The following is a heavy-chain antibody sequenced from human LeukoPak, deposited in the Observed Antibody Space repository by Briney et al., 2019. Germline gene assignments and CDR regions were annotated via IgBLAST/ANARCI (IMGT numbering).Heavy chain of an antibody. D-gene: IGHD6-19*01. Sequence: GGSLRLSCAASGFTFDDYAMHWVRQAPGKGLKWVSGISWNSGSIGYADSVKGRFTISRDNAKNSLYLQMNSLRAEDTALYYCAKVTPSSGWYDFDYWGQGTLVTVSS. CDR2: ISWNSGSI. J-gene: IGHJ4*02. CDR3: AKVTPSSGWYDFDY. V-gene: IGHV3-9*01. CDR1: GFTFDDYA.